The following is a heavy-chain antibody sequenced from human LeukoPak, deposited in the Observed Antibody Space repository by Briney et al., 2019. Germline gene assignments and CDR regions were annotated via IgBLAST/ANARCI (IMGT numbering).Heavy chain of an antibody. Sequence: GESLKISCKGSGYSFTSYWISWVRQMPGKGLEWMGRIDPSDSYTNYSPSFQGHVTISADKSISTAYLQWSSLKASDTAMYYCARSGKDIVVVPTAEFRYFDLWGRGTLVTVSP. CDR2: IDPSDSYT. CDR3: ARSGKDIVVVPTAEFRYFDL. CDR1: GYSFTSYW. V-gene: IGHV5-10-1*01. J-gene: IGHJ2*01. D-gene: IGHD2-2*01.